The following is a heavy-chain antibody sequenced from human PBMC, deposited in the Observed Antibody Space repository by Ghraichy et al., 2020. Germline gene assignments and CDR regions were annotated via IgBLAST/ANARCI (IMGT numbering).Heavy chain of an antibody. CDR1: GFTVSSNY. CDR2: IYSGGSA. D-gene: IGHD3-3*01. V-gene: IGHV3-66*01. J-gene: IGHJ6*02. Sequence: GGSLRLSCAASGFTVSSNYMSWVRQAPGKGLEWVSVIYSGGSAYYADSVKGRFTISRDNSKNTLYLQMNSLRAEDTAVYYCARDHVFFDYYYGMDVWGQGTTVTVSS. CDR3: ARDHVFFDYYYGMDV.